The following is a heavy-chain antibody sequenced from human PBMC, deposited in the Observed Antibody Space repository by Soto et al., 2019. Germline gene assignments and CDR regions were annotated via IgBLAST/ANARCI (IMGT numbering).Heavy chain of an antibody. V-gene: IGHV4-31*03. J-gene: IGHJ4*02. D-gene: IGHD2-15*01. CDR3: AIGSVVAATLFDY. Sequence: QVQLQESGPGLVKPSQTLSLTCTVSGGSISSGGYYWSWIRQHPGKGLEWIGYIYYSGSTYYNPSLKSRVTISVDTSKNQFSLKLSSVPAADTAVYYCAIGSVVAATLFDYWGQGTLVTVSS. CDR2: IYYSGST. CDR1: GGSISSGGYY.